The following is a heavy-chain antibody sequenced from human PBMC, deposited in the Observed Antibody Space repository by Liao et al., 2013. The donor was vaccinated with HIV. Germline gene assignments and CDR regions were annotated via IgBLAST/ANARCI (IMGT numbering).Heavy chain of an antibody. Sequence: QVRLHESGPGLVRPSETLSLTCSVSGGSISGYYWSWVRQSAGEGLEWIGRIHPSGGPYYNPSLNNRATMSVDTSKNEFSLRMTSVTAADTAIYYCARWGFNFDSNYLDPWGQGILVAVSS. CDR2: IHPSGGP. D-gene: IGHD1-7*01. CDR1: GGSISGYY. J-gene: IGHJ5*02. V-gene: IGHV4-4*07. CDR3: ARWGFNFDSNYLDP.